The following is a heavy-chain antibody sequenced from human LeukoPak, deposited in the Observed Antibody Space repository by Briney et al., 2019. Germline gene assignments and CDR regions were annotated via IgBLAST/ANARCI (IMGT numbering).Heavy chain of an antibody. D-gene: IGHD3-3*01. V-gene: IGHV4-4*07. J-gene: IGHJ4*02. CDR1: GGSISSYY. CDR2: IYTSGST. Sequence: SETLSLTCTVSGGSISSYYWSWIRQPAGKGLEWIGRIYTSGSTNYNPSLKGRVTMSVDTSKNQFSLKLSSVTAADTAVYYCARGTYYDFWSGYYTGMGDFDYWGQGTLVTVSS. CDR3: ARGTYYDFWSGYYTGMGDFDY.